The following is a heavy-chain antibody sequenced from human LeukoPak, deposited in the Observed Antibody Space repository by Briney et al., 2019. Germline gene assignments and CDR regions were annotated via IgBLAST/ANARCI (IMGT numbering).Heavy chain of an antibody. J-gene: IGHJ4*02. Sequence: GGSLRLSCAASEFTFSSSAMNWVRQAPGKGLEWVSTISGSGVATQYADSVKGRFTISRGNSKNTLYLQMSSLRVDDTAVYYCAKSPRGGSPYYFDCWGQGTPVTVSS. CDR1: EFTFSSSA. CDR3: AKSPRGGSPYYFDC. V-gene: IGHV3-23*01. D-gene: IGHD2-15*01. CDR2: ISGSGVAT.